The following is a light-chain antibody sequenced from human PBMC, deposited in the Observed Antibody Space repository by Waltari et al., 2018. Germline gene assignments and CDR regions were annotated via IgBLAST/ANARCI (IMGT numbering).Light chain of an antibody. CDR1: QTVWTTY. CDR3: QQYDSSPLT. CDR2: VAS. V-gene: IGKV3-20*01. J-gene: IGKJ4*01. Sequence: EIVLTQSPGTLSLSPGARATLSFRASQTVWTTYLAWYQQKPGQAPTLLIYVASSRATGIPDRFSGSGSGTDFSLTISSLEPEDFAVYYCQQYDSSPLTFCGGTKVEIK.